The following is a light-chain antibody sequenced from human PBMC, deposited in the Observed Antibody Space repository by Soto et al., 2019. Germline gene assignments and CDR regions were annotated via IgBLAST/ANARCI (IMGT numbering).Light chain of an antibody. V-gene: IGLV2-14*01. CDR3: SSFTNSRAYV. CDR1: SSDVGTYNY. Sequence: QSVRTQPASVSGSPGQSITISCTGTSSDVGTYNYVSWYQQHPGKAPKLMIYEVGNRPSGVSNRFSGSKSGNTASLTISGLQAEDEADYYCSSFTNSRAYVFGTGTKVTVL. J-gene: IGLJ1*01. CDR2: EVG.